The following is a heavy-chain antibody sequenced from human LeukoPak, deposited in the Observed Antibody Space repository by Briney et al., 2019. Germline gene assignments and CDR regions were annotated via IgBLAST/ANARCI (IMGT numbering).Heavy chain of an antibody. CDR3: AREGYSYGLVGYMDV. CDR2: INPNSGGT. Sequence: ASVKVSCKASGYTFTGYYMHWVRQDPGQGLEWMGWINPNSGGTNYAQKFQGRVTMTRDTSISTAYMELSRLRSDDTAVYYCAREGYSYGLVGYMDVWGKETTVTVSS. D-gene: IGHD5-18*01. V-gene: IGHV1-2*02. CDR1: GYTFTGYY. J-gene: IGHJ6*03.